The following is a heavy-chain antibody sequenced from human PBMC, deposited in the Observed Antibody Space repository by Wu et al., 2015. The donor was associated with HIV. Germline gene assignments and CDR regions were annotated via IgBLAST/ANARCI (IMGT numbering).Heavy chain of an antibody. V-gene: IGHV1-2*02. Sequence: QVQLVQSGAEVKKPGASVKVSCKASGYTFTGYYMHWVRQAPGQGLEWMGWFNPNSGGTNYAQKFQGRVTMTRDTSISTAYMELSRLRSDDTAVYYCARLDYYDSSGYPFDYWGQGTLVTVSS. CDR2: FNPNSGGT. D-gene: IGHD3-22*01. CDR1: GYTFTGYY. J-gene: IGHJ4*02. CDR3: ARLDYYDSSGYPFDY.